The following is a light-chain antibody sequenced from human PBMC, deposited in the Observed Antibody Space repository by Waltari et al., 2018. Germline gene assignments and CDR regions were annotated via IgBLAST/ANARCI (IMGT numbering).Light chain of an antibody. CDR1: SSNIGKNY. CDR3: GTWDSSLSGAV. J-gene: IGLJ7*01. V-gene: IGLV1-51*02. Sequence: QSVLTQPPSVSAAPGQRVTIPCSGGSSNIGKNYVSWYRQFPGSAPKLLIYEDTERPAGGPGRFCGSKSGTSATLDSTGLQPGDEAEYYCGTWDSSLSGAVFGGGTLLTVL. CDR2: EDT.